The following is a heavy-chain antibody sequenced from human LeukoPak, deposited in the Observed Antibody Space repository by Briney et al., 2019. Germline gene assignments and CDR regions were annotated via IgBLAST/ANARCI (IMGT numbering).Heavy chain of an antibody. CDR2: ISGSGGST. CDR1: GFTFSSYA. J-gene: IGHJ4*02. CDR3: AKYYGYSSSWRTLFDY. V-gene: IGHV3-23*01. D-gene: IGHD6-13*01. Sequence: PGGSLRLSCAASGFTFSSYAISWVRQAPGKGLEWVSAISGSGGSTYYADSVKGRFTISRDNSKNTLYLQVNSLRAEDTAVYYCAKYYGYSSSWRTLFDYWGQGTLVTVSS.